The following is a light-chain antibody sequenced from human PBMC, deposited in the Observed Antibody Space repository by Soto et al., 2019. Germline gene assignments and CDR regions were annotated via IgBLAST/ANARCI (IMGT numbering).Light chain of an antibody. Sequence: IQLTQSPSSLSASVGDRVTITCRASPAIASFLAWYQQKPGTAPKLLIYGASTLQSGVPSRFSGSRFGTNYTLTIASLQPEVFATYYCQQLNGSPWTFGQGTKVEIK. J-gene: IGKJ1*01. CDR1: PAIASF. CDR2: GAS. V-gene: IGKV1-9*01. CDR3: QQLNGSPWT.